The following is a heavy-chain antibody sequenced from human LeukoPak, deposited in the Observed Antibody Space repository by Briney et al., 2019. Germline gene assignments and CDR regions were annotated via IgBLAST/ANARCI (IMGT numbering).Heavy chain of an antibody. CDR2: ISGSGGST. J-gene: IGHJ4*02. D-gene: IGHD3-10*01. V-gene: IGHV3-23*01. Sequence: AGGSLRLSCAASGFTFDDYGMSWVRHAPGKGLEWVSGISGSGGSTYYADSVKGRFTISRDNSKNTLYLQMNSLRAEDTAVYYCAKGGYGSGSYVGVHWGQGTLVTVSS. CDR1: GFTFDDYG. CDR3: AKGGYGSGSYVGVH.